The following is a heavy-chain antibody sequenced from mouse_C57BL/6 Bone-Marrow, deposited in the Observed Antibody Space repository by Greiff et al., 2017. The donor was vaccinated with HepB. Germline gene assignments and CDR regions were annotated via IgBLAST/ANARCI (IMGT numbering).Heavy chain of an antibody. V-gene: IGHV5-4*03. CDR1: GFTFSSYA. Sequence: EVKLQESGGGLVKPGGSLKLSCAASGFTFSSYAMSWVRQTPEKRLEWVATISDGGSYTYYPDNVKGRFTISRDNAKNNLYLQMSHLKSEDTAMYYCPRAGQLRPSMDYWGQGTSVTVSS. CDR2: ISDGGSYT. D-gene: IGHD3-2*02. CDR3: PRAGQLRPSMDY. J-gene: IGHJ4*01.